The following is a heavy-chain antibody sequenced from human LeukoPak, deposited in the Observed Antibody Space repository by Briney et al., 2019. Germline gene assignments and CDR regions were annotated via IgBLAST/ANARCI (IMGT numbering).Heavy chain of an antibody. Sequence: PSQSLSLTCAVSGGSISSGGYSWSWIRQPQGKGLEWIAYTDGGGSTSYNPTLKSRVNITVDRTKNHFCLKLSSVTAADSAVYCCAKDYHFDYEGPLDYWGGETLLTVPS. CDR1: GGSISSGGYS. CDR2: TDGGGST. J-gene: IGHJ4*02. D-gene: IGHD4-17*01. CDR3: AKDYHFDYEGPLDY. V-gene: IGHV4-30-2*01.